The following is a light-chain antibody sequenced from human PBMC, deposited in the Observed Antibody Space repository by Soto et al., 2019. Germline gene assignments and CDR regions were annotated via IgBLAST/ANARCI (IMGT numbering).Light chain of an antibody. CDR3: LQHNTFPFT. CDR2: AAS. J-gene: IGKJ3*01. Sequence: DIQMTQSPSSLSTSVGDRVTITCRASQGISVFLAWFQQKPGKAPKRLIYAASSLESGVPSRFSGSVSGTEFALTISSLQPEDFATYSCLQHNTFPFTFGPGTKVDIK. CDR1: QGISVF. V-gene: IGKV1-17*01.